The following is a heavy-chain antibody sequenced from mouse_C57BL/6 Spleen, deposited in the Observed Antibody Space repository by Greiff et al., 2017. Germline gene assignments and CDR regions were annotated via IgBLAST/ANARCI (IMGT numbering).Heavy chain of an antibody. J-gene: IGHJ1*03. CDR3: ARAGSGCVGYFDV. Sequence: QVQLQQPGAELVKPGASVKMSCKASGYTFTSYWITWVKQRPGQGLEWIGDIYPGSGSTNYNEKFKSKATMTVDTSSSTAYMQLSSLTSEDSAVYDCARAGSGCVGYFDVWGTGTTVTASS. V-gene: IGHV1-55*01. CDR2: IYPGSGST. CDR1: GYTFTSYW. D-gene: IGHD1-1*01.